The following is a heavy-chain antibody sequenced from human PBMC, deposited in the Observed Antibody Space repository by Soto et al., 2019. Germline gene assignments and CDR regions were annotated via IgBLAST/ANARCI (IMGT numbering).Heavy chain of an antibody. J-gene: IGHJ6*02. V-gene: IGHV1-8*02. CDR2: ILPVFGTP. CDR3: ARSSSSWYSYNYYHGMDV. D-gene: IGHD6-13*01. CDR1: GSTLDTFINFG. Sequence: ASVKVSCKASGSTLDTFINFGITWVRRAPGQGLEWMGGILPVFGTPHYAQKFQGRVTMTRNTSISTAYMELRSLRSEDTAVYYCARSSSSWYSYNYYHGMDVWGQGTTVTVSS.